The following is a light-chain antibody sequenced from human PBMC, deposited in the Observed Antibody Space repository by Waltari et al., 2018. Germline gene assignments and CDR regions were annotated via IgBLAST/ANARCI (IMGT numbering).Light chain of an antibody. V-gene: IGKV3-20*01. CDR3: QHYESLPVT. Sequence: EIVLTQSLGTLSLSPGERATLSCTASQSISKNLAWYQQKPGQAPRLLLYHASSMAAGIPDRFSGSGSGTDFSLSISRLGPEDFAVYYCQHYESLPVTFGQGTKVEIK. J-gene: IGKJ1*01. CDR1: QSISKN. CDR2: HAS.